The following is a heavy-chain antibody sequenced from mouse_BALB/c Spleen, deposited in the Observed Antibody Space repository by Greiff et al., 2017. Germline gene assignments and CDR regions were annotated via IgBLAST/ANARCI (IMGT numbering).Heavy chain of an antibody. Sequence: EVHLVESGPGLVKPSQSLSLTCSVTGYSITSGYYWNWIRQFPGNKLEWMGYISYDGSNNYNPSLKNRISITRDTSKNQFFLKLNSVTTEDTATYYCARDGGTVVAGNFDYWGQGTTLTVSS. D-gene: IGHD1-1*01. CDR2: ISYDGSN. CDR3: ARDGGTVVAGNFDY. J-gene: IGHJ2*01. V-gene: IGHV3-6*02. CDR1: GYSITSGYY.